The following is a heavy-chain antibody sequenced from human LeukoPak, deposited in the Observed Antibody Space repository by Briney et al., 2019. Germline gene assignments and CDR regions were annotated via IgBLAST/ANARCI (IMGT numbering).Heavy chain of an antibody. D-gene: IGHD3-16*01. CDR1: GFTFSSYA. CDR3: AKGLGRSWGVDSMDV. CDR2: ISGSGGST. V-gene: IGHV3-23*01. Sequence: PGGSLRLSCAASGFTFSSYAMSWVRQAPGKGLEWVSAISGSGGSTYYADSVKGRFTISRDNSKNTLYLRMNSPRAEDTAVYYCAKGLGRSWGVDSMDVWGKGTTVTVSS. J-gene: IGHJ6*03.